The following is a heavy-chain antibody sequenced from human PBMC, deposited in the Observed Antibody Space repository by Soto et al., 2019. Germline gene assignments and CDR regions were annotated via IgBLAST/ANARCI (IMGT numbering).Heavy chain of an antibody. V-gene: IGHV4-34*01. J-gene: IGHJ4*02. CDR1: GGSFIGYY. Sequence: SETLSLTCAVYGGSFIGYYWSWIRQPPGKGLEWIGEINHSGSTNYNPSLKSRVTISVDTSKNQFSLKLSSVTAADTAVYYCARHHDSWGQGTLVTVS. CDR2: INHSGST. CDR3: ARHHDS.